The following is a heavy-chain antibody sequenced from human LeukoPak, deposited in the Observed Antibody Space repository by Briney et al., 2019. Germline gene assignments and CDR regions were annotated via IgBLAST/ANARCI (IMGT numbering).Heavy chain of an antibody. CDR2: ISPNTGAT. CDR3: ARDRVGSGWPRPYYFEF. V-gene: IGHV1-2*02. J-gene: IGHJ4*02. Sequence: ASVKVSCKPSGYTFTGYYMHWVRQAPGQGLEWMGWISPNTGATMYAQKFQGRVTLTRDTSIDTGYMEPSSLRSDDTAVYYCARDRVGSGWPRPYYFEFWGQGSLVSVSS. CDR1: GYTFTGYY. D-gene: IGHD6-19*01.